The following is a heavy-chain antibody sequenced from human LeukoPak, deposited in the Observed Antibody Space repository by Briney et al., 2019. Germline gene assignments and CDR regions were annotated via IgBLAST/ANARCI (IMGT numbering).Heavy chain of an antibody. D-gene: IGHD3-22*01. Sequence: GGALRLSCAACGFTFSTYAMSWVRQAPGKGLEWVSSISGSATNTYYADSVKGHFTISRDKSKNTLDLQMNSLRVEDTAVYYCAKARYYDSSGPFDYWGQGTLVTVSS. V-gene: IGHV3-23*01. J-gene: IGHJ4*02. CDR2: ISGSATNT. CDR3: AKARYYDSSGPFDY. CDR1: GFTFSTYA.